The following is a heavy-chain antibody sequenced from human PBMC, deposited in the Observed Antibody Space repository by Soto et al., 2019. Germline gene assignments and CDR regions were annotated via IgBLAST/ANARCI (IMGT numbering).Heavy chain of an antibody. CDR3: ARPPGYISDWYYFDL. J-gene: IGHJ4*02. V-gene: IGHV1-2*02. D-gene: IGHD3-9*01. CDR1: GYSFIDYY. CDR2: ISPKSGGT. Sequence: ASVKVSCKASGYSFIDYYMHWVRQAPGQGFEWMGRISPKSGGTNYAQKFEGRVTMTWDTSLNTAYMEPSSLISEDTAVYYCARPPGYISDWYYFDLWGQGTLVTVSS.